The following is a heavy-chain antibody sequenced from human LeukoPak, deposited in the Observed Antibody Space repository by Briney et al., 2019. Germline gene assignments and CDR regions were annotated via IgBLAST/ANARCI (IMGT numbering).Heavy chain of an antibody. D-gene: IGHD6-25*01. V-gene: IGHV3-48*03. CDR2: IGSSGAIR. J-gene: IGHJ4*02. CDR1: GFPFSVYE. CDR3: ALLAAASDFDY. Sequence: PGGSLRLSCAVSGFPFSVYEMNWVRQAPGKGLEWVSNIGSSGAIRHYADSVKGRFSISRDNAENSLFLQMNSLRVEDTGIYYCALLAAASDFDYWGQGALVTVSS.